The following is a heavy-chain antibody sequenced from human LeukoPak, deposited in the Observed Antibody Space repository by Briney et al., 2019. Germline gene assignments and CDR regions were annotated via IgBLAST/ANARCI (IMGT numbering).Heavy chain of an antibody. CDR2: IIPIFGTA. J-gene: IGHJ6*02. CDR3: ARGEEQQLDYYYYYGMDV. Sequence: SVKVSCQASGGTFSSYAISWVRQAPGQGLEWMGGIIPIFGTANYAQKFQGRVTITADESTSTAYMELSSLRSEDTAVYYCARGEEQQLDYYYYYGMDVWGQGTTVTVSS. CDR1: GGTFSSYA. V-gene: IGHV1-69*01. D-gene: IGHD6-13*01.